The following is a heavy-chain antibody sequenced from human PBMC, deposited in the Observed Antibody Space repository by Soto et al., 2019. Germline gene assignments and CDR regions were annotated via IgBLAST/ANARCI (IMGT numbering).Heavy chain of an antibody. D-gene: IGHD6-13*01. CDR2: ISDDGRDK. V-gene: IGHV3-30*18. CDR3: AKDRNRAAAFYFFDY. Sequence: QVQLVESGGGVVQPGRSLRLSCAASGFTFSSYGMHWVRQAPGKGLEWVAVISDDGRDKHYAGPVKGRFTITRDNSKNTLYLIMDSLRPEDSAVYYCAKDRNRAAAFYFFDYWGQGTLVAGSS. CDR1: GFTFSSYG. J-gene: IGHJ4*02.